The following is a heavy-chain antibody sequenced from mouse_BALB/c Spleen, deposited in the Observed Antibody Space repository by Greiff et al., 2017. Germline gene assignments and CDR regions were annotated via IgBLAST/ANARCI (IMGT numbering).Heavy chain of an antibody. CDR1: GYTFTSYT. V-gene: IGHV1-4*02. CDR3: ASLFITTVVAYDY. Sequence: VQLQQSAAELARPGASVKMSCKASGYTFTSYTMHWVKQRPGQGLEWIGYINPSSGYTEYNQKFKDKTTLTADKSSSTAYMQLSSLTSEDSAVYYCASLFITTVVAYDYWGQGTTLTVSS. CDR2: INPSSGYT. D-gene: IGHD1-1*01. J-gene: IGHJ2*01.